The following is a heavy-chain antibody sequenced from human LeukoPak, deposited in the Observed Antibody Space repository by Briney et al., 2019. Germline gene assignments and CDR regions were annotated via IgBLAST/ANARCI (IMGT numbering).Heavy chain of an antibody. V-gene: IGHV4-61*01. CDR1: GGSVSSGSYY. CDR2: IYYSGST. CDR3: AREGSSSWGFDP. D-gene: IGHD6-13*01. J-gene: IGHJ5*02. Sequence: PSETLSLTCNVSGGSVSSGSYYWSWIRQPPGKGLEWIGYIYYSGSTNYNPSLKSRVTISVDTSKNQFSLKLSSVTAADTAVYYCAREGSSSWGFDPWGQGTLVTVSS.